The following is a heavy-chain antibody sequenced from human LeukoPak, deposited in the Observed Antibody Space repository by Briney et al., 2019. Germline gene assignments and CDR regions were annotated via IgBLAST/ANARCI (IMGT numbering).Heavy chain of an antibody. Sequence: GGSLRLSCAASGLTVNSYAMSWVRQAPGKGLEWVSGISPGGGPTYYADSVRGRFTISRDDSKNTLYLQMKNLRAEDTAVYYCAKDGAWLRFDDWGQGILVTVSS. V-gene: IGHV3-23*01. CDR1: GLTVNSYA. D-gene: IGHD5-12*01. CDR2: ISPGGGPT. J-gene: IGHJ4*02. CDR3: AKDGAWLRFDD.